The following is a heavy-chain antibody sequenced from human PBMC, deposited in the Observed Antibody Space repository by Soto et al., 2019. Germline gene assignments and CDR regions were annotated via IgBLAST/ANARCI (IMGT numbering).Heavy chain of an antibody. V-gene: IGHV1-2*02. Sequence: QVQFVQSGAAVKKPGASVKVSCKASGFSFTGYYIHWLRQAPGQGLEWMGWINAHSGGTEYAQKFQGRVTLTRDTSIATAYLTLTSLTSDDTALYYCAKDLTRQLAYWLDPWGQGTQVTVSS. CDR1: GFSFTGYY. CDR3: AKDLTRQLAYWLDP. J-gene: IGHJ5*02. CDR2: INAHSGGT. D-gene: IGHD6-6*01.